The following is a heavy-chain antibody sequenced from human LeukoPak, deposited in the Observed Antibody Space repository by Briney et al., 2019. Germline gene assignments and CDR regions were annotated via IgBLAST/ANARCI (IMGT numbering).Heavy chain of an antibody. CDR3: ARGRWLQFEPYYFDY. CDR1: GGSFSGYY. V-gene: IGHV4-34*01. CDR2: INHSGST. J-gene: IGHJ4*02. D-gene: IGHD5-24*01. Sequence: PSETLSLTCAVYGGSFSGYYWSWIRQPPGKGLEWIGEINHSGSTNYNPSLKSRVTISVDTSKNQFSLKLSSVTAADTAVYYCARGRWLQFEPYYFDYWGQGTLVTVSS.